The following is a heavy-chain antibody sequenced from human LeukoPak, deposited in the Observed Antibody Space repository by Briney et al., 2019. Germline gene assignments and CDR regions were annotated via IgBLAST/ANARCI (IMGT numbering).Heavy chain of an antibody. V-gene: IGHV3-7*01. D-gene: IGHD7-27*01. J-gene: IGHJ3*02. Sequence: PGGSMRLSCAASAFTFSTYWMSWVRQAPGKGLEWVANIKQDGSEKYYVDSVKGRFTISRDNAKNSLSMQMNSLRTEDTAVYYCARRQFNWGSAFDIWGQGTMVTVSS. CDR1: AFTFSTYW. CDR2: IKQDGSEK. CDR3: ARRQFNWGSAFDI.